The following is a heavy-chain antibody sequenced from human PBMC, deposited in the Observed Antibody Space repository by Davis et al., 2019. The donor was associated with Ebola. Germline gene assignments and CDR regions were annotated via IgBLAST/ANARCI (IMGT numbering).Heavy chain of an antibody. Sequence: ASVPVSRKASGYTFTSYRITWVRQAPGQGLEWMGWINPHNGNTNYAQNVQGRVTMTTDTSTSTAYMEVGILRSDDTAVYYCARARNYGSSAHIYWGQGTLVTVSA. J-gene: IGHJ4*02. CDR3: ARARNYGSSAHIY. CDR1: GYTFTSYR. CDR2: INPHNGNT. D-gene: IGHD3-22*01. V-gene: IGHV1-18*04.